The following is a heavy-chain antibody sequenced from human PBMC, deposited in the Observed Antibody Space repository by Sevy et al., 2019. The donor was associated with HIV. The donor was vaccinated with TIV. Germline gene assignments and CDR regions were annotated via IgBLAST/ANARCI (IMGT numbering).Heavy chain of an antibody. V-gene: IGHV3-72*01. CDR2: TRNKADGYTT. CDR1: GFTFSDHY. J-gene: IGHJ4*02. D-gene: IGHD6-13*01. CDR3: ATHAGIGAASRVFGY. Sequence: GGSLRLSCVASGFTFSDHYMEWVRQAPGKGLEWVGRTRNKADGYTTEYAAYVKGRFTISRDDSKNSLYVQMNSMKTEDTAVYYCATHAGIGAASRVFGYWGQGTLVTASS.